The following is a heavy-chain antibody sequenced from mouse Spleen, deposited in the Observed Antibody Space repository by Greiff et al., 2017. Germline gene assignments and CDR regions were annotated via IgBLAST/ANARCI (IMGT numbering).Heavy chain of an antibody. CDR3: ASYGNPYWYFDV. Sequence: EVQLQQSGPELVKPGASVKISCKASGYSFTGYYMNWVKQSPEKSLEWIGEINPSTGGTTYNQKFKAKATLTVDKSSSTAYMQLKSLTSEDSAVYYCASYGNPYWYFDVWGAGTTVTVSS. J-gene: IGHJ1*01. CDR1: GYSFTGYY. CDR2: INPSTGGT. D-gene: IGHD2-1*01. V-gene: IGHV1-42*01.